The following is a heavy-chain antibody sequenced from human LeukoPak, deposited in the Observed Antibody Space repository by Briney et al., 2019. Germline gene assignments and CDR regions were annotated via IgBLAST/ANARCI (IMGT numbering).Heavy chain of an antibody. Sequence: SETLSLTCTVSGGSISSYYWSWIRQPPGKGLEWIGSIYYSGSTYYNPSLKSRVTISVDTSKNQFSLKLSSVTAADTAVYYCARPVRGYYPYDAFDIWGQGTMVTVSS. CDR2: IYYSGST. V-gene: IGHV4-59*05. J-gene: IGHJ3*02. D-gene: IGHD3-22*01. CDR3: ARPVRGYYPYDAFDI. CDR1: GGSISSYY.